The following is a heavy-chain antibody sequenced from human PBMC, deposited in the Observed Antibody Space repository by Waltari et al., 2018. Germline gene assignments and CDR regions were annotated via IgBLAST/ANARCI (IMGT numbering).Heavy chain of an antibody. V-gene: IGHV4-59*11. D-gene: IGHD3-10*01. Sequence: QVHLQESGPGLVKPSETLSLTCTVSGGSTRSHYWGWIRQPPGKGLGWIGYIYYSGGTTYNPSLKSRVTISVDASKNQFSLKLSSVTAADTAVYYCARVRVRDAFDIWGQGTMVTVSS. J-gene: IGHJ3*02. CDR1: GGSTRSHY. CDR3: ARVRVRDAFDI. CDR2: IYYSGGT.